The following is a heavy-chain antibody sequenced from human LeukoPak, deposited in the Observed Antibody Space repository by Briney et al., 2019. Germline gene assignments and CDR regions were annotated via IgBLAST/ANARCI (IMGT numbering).Heavy chain of an antibody. CDR1: GFTFSNFG. CDR3: AKDAGPQQLVFFDS. D-gene: IGHD6-6*01. CDR2: ISRSGGNM. J-gene: IGHJ4*02. V-gene: IGHV3-23*01. Sequence: GGSLRLSCTATGFTFSNFGMAWVRQATEQGLEWVSTISRSGGNMYQADSVKGRFTISRDNSRSTLYLQMNSLRAEDAAVYYCAKDAGPQQLVFFDSWGQGTLVTVSS.